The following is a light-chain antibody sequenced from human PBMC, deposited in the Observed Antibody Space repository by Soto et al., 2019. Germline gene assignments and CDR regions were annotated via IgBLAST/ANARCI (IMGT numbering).Light chain of an antibody. V-gene: IGKV3-20*01. J-gene: IGKJ3*01. CDR2: GAS. Sequence: EIVLTQSPGTLSLSPGERATLSCRASQRVNSAYLAWYQQKPGQAPRLLMYGASNRATGTPDRFSGSGSGTDYTITISRLEPEELAVYYCQQYDNWGTFGRGTKVDIK. CDR3: QQYDNWGT. CDR1: QRVNSAY.